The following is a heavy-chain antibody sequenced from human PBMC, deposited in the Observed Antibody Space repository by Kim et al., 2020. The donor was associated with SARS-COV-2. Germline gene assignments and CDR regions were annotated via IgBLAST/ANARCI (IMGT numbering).Heavy chain of an antibody. V-gene: IGHV3-21*01. CDR2: YI. CDR3: ARVGGGGSGY. Sequence: YIYYADSVKGRFTISRDNAKNSLYLQMNSLRAEDTAVYYCARVGGGGSGYWGQGTLVTVSS. J-gene: IGHJ4*02. D-gene: IGHD3-16*01.